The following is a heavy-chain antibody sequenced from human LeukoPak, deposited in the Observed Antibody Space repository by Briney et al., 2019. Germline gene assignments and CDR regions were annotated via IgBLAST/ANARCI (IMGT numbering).Heavy chain of an antibody. CDR2: IFHAGRT. D-gene: IGHD5-12*01. J-gene: IGHJ5*02. V-gene: IGHV4-38-2*02. Sequence: SETLSLTCKVSGYSIGRDYYWAWLRQPPGKGLEWIGSIFHAGRTVYNPSYVSRLTISMDTSKNEFFLRLNSVTAADTAVYFCARDGGYPTTDEGFDPWGLGTLVTVSS. CDR1: GYSIGRDYY. CDR3: ARDGGYPTTDEGFDP.